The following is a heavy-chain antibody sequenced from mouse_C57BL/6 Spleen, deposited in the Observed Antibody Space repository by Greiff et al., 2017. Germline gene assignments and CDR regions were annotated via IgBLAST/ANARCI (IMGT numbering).Heavy chain of an antibody. J-gene: IGHJ3*01. Sequence: QVQLQQSGAELMKPGASVKLSCKATGYTFTGYWIEWVKQRPGHGLEWIGEILPGSGSTNYNEKFKGKATFTADTSSNTAYMQLSSLTTEDSAIYYCARRDYYYGSSYLAWFAYWGQGTLVTVSA. V-gene: IGHV1-9*01. CDR1: GYTFTGYW. D-gene: IGHD1-1*01. CDR2: ILPGSGST. CDR3: ARRDYYYGSSYLAWFAY.